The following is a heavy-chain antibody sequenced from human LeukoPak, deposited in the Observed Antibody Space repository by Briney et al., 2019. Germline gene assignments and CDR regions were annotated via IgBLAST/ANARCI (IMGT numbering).Heavy chain of an antibody. Sequence: GSLRLSCAASGFTFSDYYMSWIRQPPGKGLEWIGYIYYSGSTNYNPSLKSRVTISVDTSKNQFSLKLSSVTAADTAVYYCASSGSYSGRIFDIWGQGTKVTVSS. V-gene: IGHV4-59*01. CDR2: IYYSGST. D-gene: IGHD1-26*01. J-gene: IGHJ3*02. CDR3: ASSGSYSGRIFDI. CDR1: GFTFSDYY.